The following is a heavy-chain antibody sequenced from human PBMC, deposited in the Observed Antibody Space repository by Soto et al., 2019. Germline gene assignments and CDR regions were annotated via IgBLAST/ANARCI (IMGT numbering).Heavy chain of an antibody. CDR1: GYNFTSYW. V-gene: IGHV5-51*01. J-gene: IGHJ4*02. D-gene: IGHD1-26*01. CDR3: AAGGTYYGKY. Sequence: GESLKISFKGSGYNFTSYWIVWVRQMPGKGLEWMGVLYPGDSGTRYSPSFQGHVTMSADKSINTAYLQWSSLKASDTAIYYCAAGGTYYGKYWGQGTLVTVSS. CDR2: LYPGDSGT.